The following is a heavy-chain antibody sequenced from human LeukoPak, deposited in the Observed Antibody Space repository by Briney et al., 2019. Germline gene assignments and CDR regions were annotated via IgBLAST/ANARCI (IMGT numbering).Heavy chain of an antibody. Sequence: GGSLRLSCAASGFTFSSYAMSWVRQAPGKGLEWVSLIYSDGSTYYADSVKGRFTISRDNSKKTLYLQMNSLRAEDTAVYYCAREKAGIAVAGTGEGFDYWGQGTLVTVSS. D-gene: IGHD6-19*01. V-gene: IGHV3-66*01. J-gene: IGHJ4*02. CDR2: IYSDGST. CDR3: AREKAGIAVAGTGEGFDY. CDR1: GFTFSSYA.